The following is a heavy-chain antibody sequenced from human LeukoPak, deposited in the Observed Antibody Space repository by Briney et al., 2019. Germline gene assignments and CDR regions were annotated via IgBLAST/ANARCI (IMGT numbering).Heavy chain of an antibody. CDR1: GGTFSSYA. Sequence: AASVKVSCKASGGTFSSYAISWVRQAPGQGLEWMGGIIPIFGTANYAQKFQGRVTITADESTSTAYMELSSLRSEDTAVYYCARELRQYYYGSGSLRRFDLWGRGTLVTVSS. J-gene: IGHJ2*01. CDR3: ARELRQYYYGSGSLRRFDL. D-gene: IGHD3-10*01. CDR2: IIPIFGTA. V-gene: IGHV1-69*01.